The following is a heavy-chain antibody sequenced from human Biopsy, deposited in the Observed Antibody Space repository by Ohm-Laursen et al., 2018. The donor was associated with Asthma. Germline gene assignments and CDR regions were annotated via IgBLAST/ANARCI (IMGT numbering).Heavy chain of an antibody. CDR2: INTNTGNP. CDR1: GYIFTSHA. Sequence: ASVKVSCKASGYIFTSHAMNWVRQAPGQGLEWMGRINTNTGNPTYAQGFTGRFVFSLDTSASTAYLQISSLKADDTAVYYCARGLLGMDVWGQGTTVTVSS. CDR3: ARGLLGMDV. J-gene: IGHJ6*02. D-gene: IGHD2-15*01. V-gene: IGHV7-4-1*02.